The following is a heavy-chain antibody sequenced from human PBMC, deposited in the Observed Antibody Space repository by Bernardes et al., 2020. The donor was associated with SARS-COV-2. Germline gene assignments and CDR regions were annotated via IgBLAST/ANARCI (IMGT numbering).Heavy chain of an antibody. D-gene: IGHD2-8*01. CDR1: GFTFSSYA. CDR2: ISGSGGST. Sequence: GGSLRLSCAASGFTFSSYAMSWVRQAPGKGLEWVSAISGSGGSTYYADSVKGRFTISRDNSKNTLYLQMNSLRAEDTAVYYCAKDAPAYCTNGVCYRVPHFDYWGQGTLVTVSS. J-gene: IGHJ4*02. V-gene: IGHV3-23*01. CDR3: AKDAPAYCTNGVCYRVPHFDY.